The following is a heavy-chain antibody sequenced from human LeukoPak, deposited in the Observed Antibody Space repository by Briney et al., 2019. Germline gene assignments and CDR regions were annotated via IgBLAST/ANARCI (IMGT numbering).Heavy chain of an antibody. CDR2: FDPEDGTT. CDR1: GYTLTEFS. Sequence: ASVKVSCKVSGYTLTEFSMHWVRQAPGKGLEWMGGFDPEDGTTIYAQKFQGRVTMTEDTSTDTAYMELSSLTSEDAAIDYCTRGASMNRGIIIYYFDYWGQGTLVTVSS. D-gene: IGHD3-10*01. CDR3: TRGASMNRGIIIYYFDY. V-gene: IGHV1-24*01. J-gene: IGHJ4*02.